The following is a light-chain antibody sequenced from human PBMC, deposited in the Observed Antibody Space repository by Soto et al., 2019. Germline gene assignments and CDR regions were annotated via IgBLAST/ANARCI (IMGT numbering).Light chain of an antibody. Sequence: QSVLTQPASVSGSPGQSITISCTVSSSDIGAFNYVAWYQQHPGKAPKLIIHGVTNRPSGVSSRFSGSKSDYTASLTISGLQAEDEADYYYSSYTTAFFYAFGTGTKVTVL. CDR3: SSYTTAFFYA. J-gene: IGLJ1*01. V-gene: IGLV2-14*01. CDR2: GVT. CDR1: SSDIGAFNY.